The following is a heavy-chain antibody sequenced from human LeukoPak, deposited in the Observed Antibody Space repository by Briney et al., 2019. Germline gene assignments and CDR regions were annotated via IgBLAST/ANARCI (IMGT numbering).Heavy chain of an antibody. CDR3: AREVSSGWTYFDY. Sequence: SETLSLTCAVYGGSFSGYYWSWIRQPPGKGLEWIGEINHSGSTNYNPSIKSRVTISVDTSKNQFSLKLSSVTAADTAVYYCAREVSSGWTYFDYWGQGSLVTVSS. J-gene: IGHJ4*02. D-gene: IGHD6-19*01. V-gene: IGHV4-34*01. CDR1: GGSFSGYY. CDR2: INHSGST.